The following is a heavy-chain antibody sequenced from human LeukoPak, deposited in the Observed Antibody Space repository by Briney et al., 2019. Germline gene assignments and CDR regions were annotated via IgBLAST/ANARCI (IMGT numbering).Heavy chain of an antibody. J-gene: IGHJ4*02. CDR1: GGSISSYY. CDR3: ARVYSGYDLPGSLANYYFDY. CDR2: FYSGGSA. Sequence: SETLSLTCTVSGGSISSYYWSWIRQPAGKGLEWIGRFYSGGSADYNPSLKSRVTMSVDTSKNQFSLKLSSVTAADTAVYYCARVYSGYDLPGSLANYYFDYWGQGTQVTVSS. V-gene: IGHV4-4*07. D-gene: IGHD5-12*01.